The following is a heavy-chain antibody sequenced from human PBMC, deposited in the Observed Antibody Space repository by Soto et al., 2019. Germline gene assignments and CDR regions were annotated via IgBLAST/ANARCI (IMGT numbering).Heavy chain of an antibody. CDR3: ARDHHGDYSADY. CDR2: ISAYNGNT. CDR1: GYTFTSYG. D-gene: IGHD4-17*01. Sequence: QVQLVQSGAEVKKPGASVKVSCKASGYTFTSYGISWVRKAPGQGLEWMGWISAYNGNTNYAQKLQGRVTMTTDTCTSTAYMELGSLTSDDRAVHSCARDHHGDYSADYWGEGTRVTVS. J-gene: IGHJ4*02. V-gene: IGHV1-18*01.